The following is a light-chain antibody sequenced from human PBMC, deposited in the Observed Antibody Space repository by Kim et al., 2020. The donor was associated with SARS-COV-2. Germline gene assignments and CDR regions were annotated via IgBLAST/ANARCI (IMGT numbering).Light chain of an antibody. CDR3: QQYGSSPVT. CDR2: GAS. CDR1: QSVSNSY. V-gene: IGKV3-20*01. Sequence: EIVLTQSPGTLSLSPGERATPSCRASQSVSNSYLAWFQQRPGQAPRRLIYGASNRATGIPDRFSGSGSGIDFTLTISRLGPEDFAVYYCQQYGSSPVTFGGGTKVDIK. J-gene: IGKJ4*01.